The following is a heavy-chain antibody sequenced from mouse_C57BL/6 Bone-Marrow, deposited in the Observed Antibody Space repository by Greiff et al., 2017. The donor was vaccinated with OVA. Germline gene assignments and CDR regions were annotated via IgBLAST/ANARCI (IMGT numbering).Heavy chain of an antibody. V-gene: IGHV5-6*01. Sequence: DVQLVESGGDLVKPGGSLKLSCAASGFTFSSYGMSWVRQTPDKRLEWVATISSGGSYTYYPDSVKGRFTISRDNAKNTLYLQMSSLKSEDTAMYYCARHRVLPFAYWGQGTLVTVSA. J-gene: IGHJ3*01. CDR2: ISSGGSYT. CDR1: GFTFSSYG. CDR3: ARHRVLPFAY. D-gene: IGHD2-14*01.